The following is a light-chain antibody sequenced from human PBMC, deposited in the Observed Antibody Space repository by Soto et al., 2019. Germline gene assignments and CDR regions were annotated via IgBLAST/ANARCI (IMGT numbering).Light chain of an antibody. CDR3: CSYAGSSTFV. Sequence: QSALTQPRSVSGSPGQSVTISCTGTSNDVGDYNYVSWYQQHPDKAPKLMIYDVSKRPSGVPDRFSGSKSGNTASLTISGRQAEDEADYFCCSYAGSSTFVFGTGTKVTVL. CDR2: DVS. V-gene: IGLV2-11*01. J-gene: IGLJ1*01. CDR1: SNDVGDYNY.